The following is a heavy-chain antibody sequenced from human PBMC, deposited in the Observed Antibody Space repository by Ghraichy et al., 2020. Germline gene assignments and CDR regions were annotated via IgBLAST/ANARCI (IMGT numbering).Heavy chain of an antibody. V-gene: IGHV3-48*03. J-gene: IGHJ4*02. CDR2: ISSSGNTK. CDR3: ANVPETNSWAPFYY. Sequence: GGSLRLSCAASGFIFSSHEMTWLRQAPGKGLEWVSNISSSGNTKYYADSVKGRFTISRDNAKNSLYLQMNGLRAEDTAIYYCANVPETNSWAPFYYWGQGSLVTVSS. D-gene: IGHD1-14*01. CDR1: GFIFSSHE.